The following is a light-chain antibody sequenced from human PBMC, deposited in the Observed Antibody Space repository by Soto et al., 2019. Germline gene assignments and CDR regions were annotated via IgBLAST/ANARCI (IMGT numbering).Light chain of an antibody. CDR2: ENN. V-gene: IGLV1-51*01. CDR3: VTWDSSLSVVL. CDR1: SSNIGNNY. Sequence: QSVLTQPPSVSAAPGQKVTISCSGGSSNIGNNYVSWYQQLPGTAPKLLIYENNERPPGIPDRFSGSKSGTSATLGITGLQTGDEAHYYCVTWDSSLSVVLFGGGTQLTVL. J-gene: IGLJ2*01.